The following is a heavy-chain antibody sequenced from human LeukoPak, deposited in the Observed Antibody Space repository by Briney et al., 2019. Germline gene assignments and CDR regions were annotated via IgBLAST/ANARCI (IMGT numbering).Heavy chain of an antibody. CDR2: ISGSGGST. J-gene: IGHJ4*02. Sequence: TGGSLRLSCAASGFTFSSYAMSWVRQAPGKGLEWVSAISGSGGSTYYADSVKGRFTISRDNSENTLYLQMNSLRAEDTAVYYCAKGNDYGDYYFDYWGQGTLVTVSS. D-gene: IGHD4-17*01. CDR3: AKGNDYGDYYFDY. V-gene: IGHV3-23*01. CDR1: GFTFSSYA.